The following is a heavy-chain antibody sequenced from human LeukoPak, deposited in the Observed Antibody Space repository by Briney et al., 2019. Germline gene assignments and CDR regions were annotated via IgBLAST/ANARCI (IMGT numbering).Heavy chain of an antibody. V-gene: IGHV1-2*02. CDR2: INPNSGGT. Sequence: ASVKVSCKASGYTFTGYYMHWVRQAPGQGLEWMGWINPNSGGTNYAQKFQGRVTMTRDTSISTAYIELSRLRSDDTAVYYCARPLYYYDSSGYYYFDYWGQGTLVTVSS. CDR1: GYTFTGYY. J-gene: IGHJ4*02. D-gene: IGHD3-22*01. CDR3: ARPLYYYDSSGYYYFDY.